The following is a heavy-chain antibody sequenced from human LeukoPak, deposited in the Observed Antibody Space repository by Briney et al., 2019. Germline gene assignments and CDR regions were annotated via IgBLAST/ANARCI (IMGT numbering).Heavy chain of an antibody. V-gene: IGHV1-8*01. Sequence: ASVKVSCKASGYTFTSYDINWVRQATGQGLEWMGWMNPNSGNTGYAQKFQGRVTMTRNTSISTAYMELSSVRSEDTAVYYCARVYKRSVSSSSGWGYWGEGTLVTVSS. J-gene: IGHJ4*02. CDR2: MNPNSGNT. CDR3: ARVYKRSVSSSSGWGY. D-gene: IGHD6-6*01. CDR1: GYTFTSYD.